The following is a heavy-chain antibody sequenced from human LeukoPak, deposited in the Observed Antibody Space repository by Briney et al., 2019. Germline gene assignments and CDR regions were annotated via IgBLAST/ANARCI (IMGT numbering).Heavy chain of an antibody. V-gene: IGHV3-48*02. Sequence: PRGSLRLSCAASGFTFSSVSMNWVRQAPGKGLEWVSYISSTSTSTYYADSAKGRFTISRDNAQNSLYLQMNSLGDDDTAVYYCAKGTGPFYYGMDVWGQGTTVTVSS. CDR3: AKGTGPFYYGMDV. CDR1: GFTFSSVS. D-gene: IGHD2-8*02. CDR2: ISSTSTST. J-gene: IGHJ6*02.